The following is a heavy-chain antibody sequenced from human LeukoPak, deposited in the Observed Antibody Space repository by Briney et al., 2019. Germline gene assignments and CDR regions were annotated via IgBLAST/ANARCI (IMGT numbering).Heavy chain of an antibody. J-gene: IGHJ4*02. Sequence: SETLSLTCTVSGGSISSYYWSWIRQPAGKGLEWIGRIYTSGSTNYNPPLKSRVTMSVDTSKNQFSLNLNSVTAADTAVYYCARHISSGGTYAHFDYWGQGTLVTVSS. D-gene: IGHD1-26*01. CDR3: ARHISSGGTYAHFDY. CDR1: GGSISSYY. V-gene: IGHV4-4*07. CDR2: IYTSGST.